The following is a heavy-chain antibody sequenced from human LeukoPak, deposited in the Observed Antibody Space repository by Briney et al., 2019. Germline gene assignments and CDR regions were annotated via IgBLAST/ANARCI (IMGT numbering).Heavy chain of an antibody. Sequence: SETLSLTCTVSGGSISSYYWSCIRQPPGKGLEWIGYIYYSGSTNYNPSLKSRVTISVDTSKNQFSLKLSSVTAADTAVYYCAREGSGLSYWGQGTLVTVSS. CDR3: AREGSGLSY. J-gene: IGHJ4*02. CDR2: IYYSGST. V-gene: IGHV4-59*08. D-gene: IGHD3-10*01. CDR1: GGSISSYY.